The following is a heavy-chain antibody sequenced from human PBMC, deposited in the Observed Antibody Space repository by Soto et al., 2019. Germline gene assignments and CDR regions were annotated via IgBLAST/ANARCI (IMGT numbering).Heavy chain of an antibody. CDR2: ISSSSSYI. J-gene: IGHJ4*02. CDR3: ARDQNSHTSSSWSQ. V-gene: IGHV3-21*01. D-gene: IGHD6-13*01. Sequence: PGGSLRLSCAASGFTFSSYSMNWVRQAPGKGLEWVSSISSSSSYIYYADSVKGRFTISRDNAKNSLYLQMNSLRAEDTAVYYCARDQNSHTSSSWSQWGQGTLVIGSS. CDR1: GFTFSSYS.